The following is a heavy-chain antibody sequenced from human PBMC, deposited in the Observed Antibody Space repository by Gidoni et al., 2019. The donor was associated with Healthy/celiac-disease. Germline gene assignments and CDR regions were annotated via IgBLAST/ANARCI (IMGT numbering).Heavy chain of an antibody. Sequence: QVQLVESGGGVVQPGRSLRLSCAASGFTFRSYGMHWVRQAPGKGLEWVAVISYDGSKKYYADSVKGRFTISRDNSKNTLYLQMNSLRAEDTAVYYCAKLRSFWSSSSDAFDIWGQGTMVTVSS. V-gene: IGHV3-30*18. CDR1: GFTFRSYG. D-gene: IGHD3-3*01. J-gene: IGHJ3*02. CDR3: AKLRSFWSSSSDAFDI. CDR2: ISYDGSKK.